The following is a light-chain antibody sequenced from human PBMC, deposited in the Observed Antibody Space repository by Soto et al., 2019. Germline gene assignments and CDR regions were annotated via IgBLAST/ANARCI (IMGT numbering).Light chain of an antibody. CDR2: GNI. V-gene: IGLV1-40*01. CDR3: QSYDTSLSGPV. J-gene: IGLJ2*01. Sequence: QSVLTQPPSVSGAPGQRVTISCTGTNSNIGAGYDVHWYQQHPGTAPKLIIYGNINRPSGVPDRFSGSKSGTSASLPITGLLDADEADYYCQSYDTSLSGPVFGGGTKLTVL. CDR1: NSNIGAGYD.